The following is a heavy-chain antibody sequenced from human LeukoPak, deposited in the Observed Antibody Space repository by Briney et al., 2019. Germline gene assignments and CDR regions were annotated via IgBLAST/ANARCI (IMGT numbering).Heavy chain of an antibody. J-gene: IGHJ4*02. CDR1: GFTFSSYA. D-gene: IGHD3-22*01. V-gene: IGHV3-23*01. CDR2: ISGSGGST. Sequence: GGSLRLSCAASGFTFSSYAMSWVRQAPGKGLEWVSAISGSGGSTYYADSVKGRFTISRDNSKNTLYLQMNSLRAEDTAVYYCAKTQPMIVVVTRYYFDYWGQGTLVTVSS. CDR3: AKTQPMIVVVTRYYFDY.